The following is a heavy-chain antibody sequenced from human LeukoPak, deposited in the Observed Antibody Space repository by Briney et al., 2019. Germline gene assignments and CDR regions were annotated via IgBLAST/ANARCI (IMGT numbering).Heavy chain of an antibody. J-gene: IGHJ5*02. CDR2: INPNSGGT. V-gene: IGHV1-2*02. CDR1: GYTFTVYY. CDR3: ARDYYDSSGYSRFDP. Sequence: ASVKVSSKASGYTFTVYYMHWVRQAPGQGLEWMGWINPNSGGTDYAQKFQGRVTMTRDTSISTAYMEVSRLRSDDTAVYYCARDYYDSSGYSRFDPWGQGTLVTVSS. D-gene: IGHD3-22*01.